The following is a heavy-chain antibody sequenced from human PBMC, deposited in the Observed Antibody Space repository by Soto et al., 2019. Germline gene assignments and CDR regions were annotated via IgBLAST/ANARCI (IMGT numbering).Heavy chain of an antibody. J-gene: IGHJ4*02. V-gene: IGHV3-30*18. D-gene: IGHD1-20*01. CDR2: ISYDASNK. CDR3: AKDLNQQYNWNVFDY. CDR1: GFTFSSYG. Sequence: GGSLRLSCAASGFTFSSYGMHWVRQAPGKGLEWVAVISYDASNKYYADSVKGRFTISRDNSKNTLYLQMNSLRAEDTAVYYCAKDLNQQYNWNVFDYWGQGTLVTVSS.